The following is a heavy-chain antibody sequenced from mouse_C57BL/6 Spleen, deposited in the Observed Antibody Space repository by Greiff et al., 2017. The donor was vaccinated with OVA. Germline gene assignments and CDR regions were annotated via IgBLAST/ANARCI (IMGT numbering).Heavy chain of an antibody. J-gene: IGHJ4*01. Sequence: VQGVESGAELVKPGASVKLSCKASGYTFTEYTIHWVKQRSGQGLEWIGWFYPGSGSIKYNEKFKDKATLTADKSSSTVYMELSRLTSEDSAVYFCARHEELTGFMDYWGQGTSVTVSS. D-gene: IGHD4-1*01. CDR3: ARHEELTGFMDY. CDR2: FYPGSGSI. V-gene: IGHV1-62-2*01. CDR1: GYTFTEYT.